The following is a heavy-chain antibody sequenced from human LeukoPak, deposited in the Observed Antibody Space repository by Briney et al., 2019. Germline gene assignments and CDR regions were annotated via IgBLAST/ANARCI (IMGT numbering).Heavy chain of an antibody. CDR3: ARATSGRWLDP. CDR2: IYYSGST. CDR1: GGSISSYY. Sequence: PSETLSLTCTVSGGSISSYYWSWIRQPPGKGLEWIGYIYYSGSTNYNPSLKSRVTISVDTSKNQFSLKLSSVAAADTAVYYCARATSGRWLDPWGQGTLVTVSS. D-gene: IGHD1-26*01. J-gene: IGHJ5*02. V-gene: IGHV4-59*01.